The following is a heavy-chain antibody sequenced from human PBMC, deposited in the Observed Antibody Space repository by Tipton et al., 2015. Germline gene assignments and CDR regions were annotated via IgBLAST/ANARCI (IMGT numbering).Heavy chain of an antibody. CDR2: IHYSGST. Sequence: TLSLTCTVFGGSISSNDYYWGWIRQPPGKGLEWIGNIHYSGSTYYNPSSGSTYYNPSLKSRVTISVDTSKNQFSLNLSSVTAADTAVYFCARRTVNPDAFDIWGQGTMVSVSS. CDR1: GGSISSNDYY. D-gene: IGHD4-17*01. J-gene: IGHJ3*02. CDR3: ARRTVNPDAFDI. V-gene: IGHV4-39*07.